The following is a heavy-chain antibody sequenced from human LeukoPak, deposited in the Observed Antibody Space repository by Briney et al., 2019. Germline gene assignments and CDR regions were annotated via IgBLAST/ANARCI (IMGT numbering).Heavy chain of an antibody. D-gene: IGHD3-9*01. CDR2: VNINGANT. J-gene: IGHJ4*02. Sequence: HTGPSLTLSWSPSAFRFSTYAFRSVRQPPRDGLEFVLSVNINGANTYYPNSVKGRFTISRDNSNNTLYLEMGSLRPEDMAVYHSARVILTGYYYDSWGQGTLVTVSS. V-gene: IGHV3-64*01. CDR1: AFRFSTYA. CDR3: ARVILTGYYYDS.